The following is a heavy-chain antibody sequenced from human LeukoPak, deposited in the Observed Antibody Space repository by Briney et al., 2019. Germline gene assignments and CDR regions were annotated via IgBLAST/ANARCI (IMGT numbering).Heavy chain of an antibody. CDR2: IYYSGST. CDR3: ARGLAAAGTVGY. Sequence: PSQTLSLTCTVSGGSISSGDYYWSWIRQPPGKGLEWIGHIYYSGSTYYNPSLKSRVTISVDTSKNQFSLKLSSVTAADTAVYYCARGLAAAGTVGYWGQGTLVTVSS. V-gene: IGHV4-30-4*01. CDR1: GGSISSGDYY. D-gene: IGHD6-13*01. J-gene: IGHJ4*02.